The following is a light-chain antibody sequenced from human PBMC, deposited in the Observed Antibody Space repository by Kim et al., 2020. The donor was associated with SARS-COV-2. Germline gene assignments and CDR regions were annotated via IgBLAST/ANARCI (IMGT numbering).Light chain of an antibody. V-gene: IGLV7-46*01. CDR1: TGAVTSDHY. Sequence: PGGTVTPSCGSSTGAVTSDHYPYWFQQKPGQAPRILIYDTSKKHSWTPARFSGSLLGGKAALTLSGAQPEDEAEYYCLLSYSGARVFGGGTQLTVL. CDR3: LLSYSGARV. J-gene: IGLJ3*02. CDR2: DTS.